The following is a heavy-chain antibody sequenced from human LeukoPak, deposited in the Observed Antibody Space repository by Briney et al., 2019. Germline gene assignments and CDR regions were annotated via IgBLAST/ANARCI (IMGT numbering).Heavy chain of an antibody. CDR2: IYYSGST. J-gene: IGHJ6*03. CDR1: VGSISSHY. Sequence: SETLSLTCTVSVGSISSHYWSWIRQPPGEGQGRIGYIYYSGSTNYNPSLKSRVTISVDTSKNQFSLKLSSVTAADTAVYYCARLTGTTEGYYYYYMDVWGKGTTVTVSS. D-gene: IGHD1-7*01. V-gene: IGHV4-59*11. CDR3: ARLTGTTEGYYYYYMDV.